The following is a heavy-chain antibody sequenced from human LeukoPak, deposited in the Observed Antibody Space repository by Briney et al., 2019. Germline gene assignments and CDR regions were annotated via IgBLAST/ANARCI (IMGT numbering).Heavy chain of an antibody. CDR1: RFTVSSNY. CDR3: AISDSHDALDI. CDR2: IYSGGST. V-gene: IGHV3-53*01. Sequence: PGGSLRLSCAASRFTVSSNYMCWVRQAPGKGLEWVSVIYSGGSTYYADSVKGRFTISRDNSKNTLYLQMNSLRAEDTAVYYCAISDSHDALDIWGLGTMVTVSS. D-gene: IGHD5-18*01. J-gene: IGHJ3*02.